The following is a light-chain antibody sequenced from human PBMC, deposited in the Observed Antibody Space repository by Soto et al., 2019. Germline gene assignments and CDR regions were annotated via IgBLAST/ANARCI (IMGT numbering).Light chain of an antibody. CDR2: DAS. V-gene: IGKV1-13*02. Sequence: AIQLTQSPSSLSASVGDRVTITCRASQGISSALAWYQQKPGKAPKLLIYDASSLESGVPSRFSGSGSGTDFTLTISSLQPEDFATYCCQQFNSPWYTFGQGTKREIK. CDR3: QQFNSPWYT. J-gene: IGKJ2*01. CDR1: QGISSA.